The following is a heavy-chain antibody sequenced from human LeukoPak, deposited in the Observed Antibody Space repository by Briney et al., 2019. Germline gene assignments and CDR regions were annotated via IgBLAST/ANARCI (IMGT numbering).Heavy chain of an antibody. D-gene: IGHD3-22*01. CDR2: IYYSGST. CDR3: ASQGWLYDSSGYYSF. V-gene: IGHV4-59*01. Sequence: SETLSLTCTVSGGSISSYYWSWIRQPPGKGLEWIGYIYYSGSTNYNPSLKSRVTISVDTSKNQFSLKLSSVTAADTAVYYCASQGWLYDSSGYYSFWGQGTLVTVSS. CDR1: GGSISSYY. J-gene: IGHJ4*02.